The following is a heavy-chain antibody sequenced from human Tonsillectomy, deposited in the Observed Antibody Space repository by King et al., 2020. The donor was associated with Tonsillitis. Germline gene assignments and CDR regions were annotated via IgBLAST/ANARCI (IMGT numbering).Heavy chain of an antibody. CDR2: ITGSGLST. CDR1: GFTFSSYA. Sequence: VQLVESGGGLVQPGGSLRLSCAASGFTFSSYAMSWVRKAPGKGLEWVSAITGSGLSTYYADSVKGRLTISRDNSRNTLFLQMNSLRTEDTAVYYCSTGLSSGYYDYFHYWGQGTLVTVSS. V-gene: IGHV3-23*04. D-gene: IGHD6-19*01. J-gene: IGHJ4*02. CDR3: STGLSSGYYDYFHY.